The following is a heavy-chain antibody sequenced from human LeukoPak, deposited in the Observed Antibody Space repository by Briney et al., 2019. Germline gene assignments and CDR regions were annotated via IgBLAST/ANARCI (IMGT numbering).Heavy chain of an antibody. D-gene: IGHD5-24*01. J-gene: IGHJ4*01. CDR3: ARDLEATSTVEMATTTQGLNDY. CDR1: GYTFTSYY. V-gene: IGHV1-46*01. Sequence: ASVTVSSKASGYTFTSYYTHCVRQAPGQGLEWMGIINPSGGSTSYAQKFQGRVTMTRDTSTSTVYMELSSLRSEDTAVYYCARDLEATSTVEMATTTQGLNDYWG. CDR2: INPSGGST.